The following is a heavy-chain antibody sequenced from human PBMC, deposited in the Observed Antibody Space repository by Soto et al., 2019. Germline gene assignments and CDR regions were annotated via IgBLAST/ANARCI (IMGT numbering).Heavy chain of an antibody. CDR1: GASISNYF. CDR2: ISISGTT. Sequence: PXATLSLTCTVSGASISNYFWTWIRQPAGKGLDWIGRISISGTTNYNPSLKSRVTMSVDTSNNHFSLNLSSVTAADTAVYYCAREAGPDRWFDPWGQGTLVTSPQ. D-gene: IGHD6-19*01. J-gene: IGHJ5*02. V-gene: IGHV4-4*07. CDR3: AREAGPDRWFDP.